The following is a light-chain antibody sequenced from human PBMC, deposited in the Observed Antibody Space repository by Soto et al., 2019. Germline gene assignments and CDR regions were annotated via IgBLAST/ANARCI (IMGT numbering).Light chain of an antibody. Sequence: EIVLTQSPVTLSLSPGERATLSCRASQSVSSNYLAWYQLKPGQSPRVLIYGATSRATGIPDRFSGSGSGTDFTLTISRLEPEDFAVYYCQQYGSSRWTFGQGTKVDIK. CDR3: QQYGSSRWT. CDR2: GAT. V-gene: IGKV3-20*01. J-gene: IGKJ1*01. CDR1: QSVSSNY.